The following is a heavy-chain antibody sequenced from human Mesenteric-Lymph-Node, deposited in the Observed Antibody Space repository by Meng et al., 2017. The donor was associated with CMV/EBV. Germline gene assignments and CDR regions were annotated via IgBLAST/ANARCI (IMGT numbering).Heavy chain of an antibody. Sequence: ASVKVSCKASGYTFTSYYMHWVRQAPGQGLEWMGIINPSGGSTSYAQKFQGRVTMTRDTSTSTVYMELSSLRSEDTAVYYCARGITIFGVVTLNWFDPWGQGTLVTVSS. J-gene: IGHJ5*02. CDR2: INPSGGST. CDR3: ARGITIFGVVTLNWFDP. V-gene: IGHV1-46*01. D-gene: IGHD3-3*01. CDR1: GYTFTSYY.